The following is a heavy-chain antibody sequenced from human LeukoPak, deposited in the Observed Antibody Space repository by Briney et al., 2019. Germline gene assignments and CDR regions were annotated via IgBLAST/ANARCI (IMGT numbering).Heavy chain of an antibody. CDR2: TYYRSKWYN. Sequence: SQTLSLTCAISGDSVSSNSGAWNWIRQSPSRGLEWLGRTYYRSKWYNDYAVSVKSRITINPDTSKNHFSLQLNSVTPEDTAVYYCASGAADMGDCWDQGTLVTVSS. V-gene: IGHV6-1*01. CDR1: GDSVSSNSGA. CDR3: ASGAADMGDC. D-gene: IGHD2-15*01. J-gene: IGHJ4*02.